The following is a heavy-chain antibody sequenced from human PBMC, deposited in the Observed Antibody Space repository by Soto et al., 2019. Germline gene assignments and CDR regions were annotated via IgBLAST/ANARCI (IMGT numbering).Heavy chain of an antibody. CDR1: GFTFSSYS. CDR3: ARSGGYSYGYTYYYGMDV. Sequence: GGSLRLSCAASGFTFSSYSMNWVRQAPGKGLEWVSSISSSSSYIYYADSVKGRFTVSRDNAKNSLYLQMNSLRAEDTAVYYCARSGGYSYGYTYYYGMDVWGQGTTVTVSS. D-gene: IGHD5-18*01. V-gene: IGHV3-21*01. CDR2: ISSSSSYI. J-gene: IGHJ6*02.